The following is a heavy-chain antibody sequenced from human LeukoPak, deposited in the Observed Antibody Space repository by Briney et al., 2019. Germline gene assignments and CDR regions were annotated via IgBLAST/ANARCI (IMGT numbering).Heavy chain of an antibody. Sequence: PGGSLRLSCAASGFTFSSYAMSWVRQAPGKGLEWVSAISGSGDSTYYADSVKGRFTISRDNSKNTLYLQMNSLRAEDTAVYYCAKDDCSGGSCYYYYGMDVWGQGTTVTVSS. V-gene: IGHV3-23*01. CDR2: ISGSGDST. CDR3: AKDDCSGGSCYYYYGMDV. D-gene: IGHD2-15*01. CDR1: GFTFSSYA. J-gene: IGHJ6*02.